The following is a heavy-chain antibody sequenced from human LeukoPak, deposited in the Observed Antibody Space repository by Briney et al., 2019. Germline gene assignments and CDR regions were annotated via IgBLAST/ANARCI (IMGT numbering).Heavy chain of an antibody. D-gene: IGHD5-18*01. Sequence: SETLSLTCTVSGGSISSYYWSWIRQPAGKGLEWIGRIYTSGSTNYNPSLKTRVTMSVDTSKNQFSLKLSSVTAADTAVYYCARDGDSYGPTYYYYMDVWGKGTTVTVSS. J-gene: IGHJ6*03. CDR2: IYTSGST. CDR3: ARDGDSYGPTYYYYMDV. CDR1: GGSISSYY. V-gene: IGHV4-4*07.